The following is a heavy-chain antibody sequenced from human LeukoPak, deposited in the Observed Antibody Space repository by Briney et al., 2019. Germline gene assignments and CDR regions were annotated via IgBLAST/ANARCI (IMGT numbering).Heavy chain of an antibody. CDR3: ARLGGNYPSYYFHS. Sequence: PSETLSLTCTVSGGSISSYYWSWIRQPPGKGLEWIGYMYYSGSTDYNPSLKSRVTISVDTSKNQFSLKLSSLTAADTAVYYCARLGGNYPSYYFHSWGQGTLVTVSS. CDR1: GGSISSYY. D-gene: IGHD1-26*01. CDR2: MYYSGST. V-gene: IGHV4-59*01. J-gene: IGHJ4*02.